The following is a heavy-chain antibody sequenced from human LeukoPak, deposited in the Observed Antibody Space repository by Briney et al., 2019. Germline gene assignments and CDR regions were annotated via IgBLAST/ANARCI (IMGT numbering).Heavy chain of an antibody. J-gene: IGHJ6*03. CDR1: GGSFSGYC. D-gene: IGHD4-11*01. V-gene: IGHV4-34*01. CDR3: ARGPRVVTTWSYYYYYMDV. Sequence: SETLSLTCAVYGGSFSGYCWSWIRQPPGKGLEWIGEINHSGSTNYNPSLKSRVTISVDTSKNQFSLKLSSVTAADTAVYYCARGPRVVTTWSYYYYYMDVWGKGTTVTVSS. CDR2: INHSGST.